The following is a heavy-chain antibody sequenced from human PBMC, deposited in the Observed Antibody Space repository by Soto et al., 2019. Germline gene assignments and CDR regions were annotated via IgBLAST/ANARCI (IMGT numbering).Heavy chain of an antibody. CDR2: IPHDGGT. Sequence: QVQLQQWGAGLLKPSETLSLTCTVYGGSFSRYHWNWIRQAQGKGLEWIGEIPHDGGTNYSPSLEGRVHISVDTSKNEFSLKLSSVTAADTGVYYCERGYGEEWPTSDFWGQGTLVTVSS. CDR1: GGSFSRYH. V-gene: IGHV4-34*01. CDR3: ERGYGEEWPTSDF. J-gene: IGHJ4*02. D-gene: IGHD3-10*01.